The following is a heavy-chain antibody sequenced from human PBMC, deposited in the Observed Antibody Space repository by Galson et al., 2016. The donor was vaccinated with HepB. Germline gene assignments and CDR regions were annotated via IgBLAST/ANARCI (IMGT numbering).Heavy chain of an antibody. D-gene: IGHD2-15*01. CDR2: IKGDGSVT. CDR3: ARDGGGSAGGYNWFDP. J-gene: IGHJ5*02. V-gene: IGHV3-74*01. Sequence: SLRLSCAASGFTFSDYWMHWVRQAPGKGLMWVSRIKGDGSVTDYADSVKGRFTTSRDNATNALYMQMNSLKGDDTAVYYCARDGGGSAGGYNWFDPWGQGMLVTVSS. CDR1: GFTFSDYW.